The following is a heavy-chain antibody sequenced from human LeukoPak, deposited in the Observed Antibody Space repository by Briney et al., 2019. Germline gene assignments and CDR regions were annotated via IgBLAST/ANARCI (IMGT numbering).Heavy chain of an antibody. D-gene: IGHD3-3*01. CDR2: ISAYNGNT. Sequence: GASVNVSCKASGYTFTSYGISWVRQAPGQGLEWMGGISAYNGNTNYAQKLQGRVTMTTDTSTSTAYMELRSLRSDDTAVYYCARRITIFGVVETDAFDIWGQGTMVTVSS. CDR1: GYTFTSYG. CDR3: ARRITIFGVVETDAFDI. J-gene: IGHJ3*02. V-gene: IGHV1-18*01.